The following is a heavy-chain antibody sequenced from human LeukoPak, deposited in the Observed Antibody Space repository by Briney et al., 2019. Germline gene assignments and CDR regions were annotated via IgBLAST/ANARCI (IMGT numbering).Heavy chain of an antibody. D-gene: IGHD3-10*01. CDR3: AKDQRWFGELSSSKFGMDV. J-gene: IGHJ6*02. V-gene: IGHV3-30*18. CDR2: ISYDGSNK. CDR1: GFTFSSYG. Sequence: GGSLRLSCAASGFTFSSYGMHWVRQAPGKGLEWVADISYDGSNKYYADSVKGRFTISRDNSKNTLYLQMNSLRAEDTAVYYCAKDQRWFGELSSSKFGMDVWGQGTTVTVSS.